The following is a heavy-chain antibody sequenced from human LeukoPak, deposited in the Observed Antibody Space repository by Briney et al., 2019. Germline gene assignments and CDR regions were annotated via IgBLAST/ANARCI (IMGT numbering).Heavy chain of an antibody. V-gene: IGHV3-23*01. J-gene: IGHJ4*02. CDR1: GFTFSSYG. CDR2: ISGSGGSI. D-gene: IGHD4-17*01. Sequence: GGTLRLSCAASGFTFSSYGMSWDRQAPGKGLEWVSSISGSGGSIYYADSVKGRFTISRDNSKNTLYVQMNSLRAEDTAVYYFAKENYGYAFDYWGQGTLVTVSS. CDR3: AKENYGYAFDY.